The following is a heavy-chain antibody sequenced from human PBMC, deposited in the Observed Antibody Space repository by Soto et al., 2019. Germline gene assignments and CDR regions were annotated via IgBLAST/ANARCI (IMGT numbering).Heavy chain of an antibody. CDR2: IDWDDDK. CDR1: GFSLSTNGMC. J-gene: IGHJ6*03. CDR3: ARMGTSRYYMDV. Sequence: SGPTLVNPPQTLTLTCTFSGFSLSTNGMCVSWIRQPPGKALECLARIDWDDDKYYDTSLRTRLTISKDTSKNQVVLTMTNMDPVDTDTYYCARMGTSRYYMDVWGKGTTVTVSS. D-gene: IGHD2-2*01. V-gene: IGHV2-70*11.